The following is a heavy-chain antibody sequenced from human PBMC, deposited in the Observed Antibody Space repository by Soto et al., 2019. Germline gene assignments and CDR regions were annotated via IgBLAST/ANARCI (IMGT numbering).Heavy chain of an antibody. Sequence: QVQLVQSGAEVKNPGASVKVSCKASGYTFTRYGIGWARQAPGQGLEWMGWINTYNGNTNYAQNVQGRVTLTTDTCTRTSYMELRSLRSNATAIYYCAMVDVYVTPSPQDVWGQGTPVIVSS. J-gene: IGHJ6*02. D-gene: IGHD3-16*01. CDR2: INTYNGNT. CDR1: GYTFTRYG. CDR3: AMVDVYVTPSPQDV. V-gene: IGHV1-18*01.